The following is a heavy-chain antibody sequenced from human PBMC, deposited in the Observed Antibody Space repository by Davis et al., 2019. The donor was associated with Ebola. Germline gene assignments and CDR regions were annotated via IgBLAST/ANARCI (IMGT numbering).Heavy chain of an antibody. CDR3: ARDQGAPDYGMDV. D-gene: IGHD1-26*01. CDR2: ISYDGSNK. Sequence: GGSLRLSCAASGFTFSSYAMHWVRQAPGKGLEWVAVISYDGSNKYYADSVKGRFTISRDNSKNTLYLQMNSLRAEDTAVYYCARDQGAPDYGMDVWGQGTTVTVSS. J-gene: IGHJ6*02. V-gene: IGHV3-30-3*01. CDR1: GFTFSSYA.